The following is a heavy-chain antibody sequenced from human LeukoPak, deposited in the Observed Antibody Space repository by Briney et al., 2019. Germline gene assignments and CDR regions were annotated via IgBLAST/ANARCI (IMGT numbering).Heavy chain of an antibody. CDR1: GFTFRSYG. CDR3: AKDTSHSSSWYENWFDP. D-gene: IGHD6-13*01. J-gene: IGHJ5*02. V-gene: IGHV3-30*18. CDR2: ISYDGSNK. Sequence: GGSLRLSCAASGFTFRSYGMHWVRQAPGKGLEWVAVISYDGSNKYYADSVKGRFTISRDNSKNTLYLQMNSLRTEDTVVYYCAKDTSHSSSWYENWFDPWGQGTLVTVSS.